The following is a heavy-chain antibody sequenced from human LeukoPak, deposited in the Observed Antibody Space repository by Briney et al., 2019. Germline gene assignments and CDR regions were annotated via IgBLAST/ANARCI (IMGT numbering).Heavy chain of an antibody. Sequence: SETLSLTCTVSGGSISSYYWSWVRQPPGKGREWIGYIYYSGSTNYNPSLKGRVTISADTSKNQFSMKLSTVTAADTAVYYCASICSGGSCFGYYFDYWGQGTLVTVSS. CDR1: GGSISSYY. J-gene: IGHJ4*02. D-gene: IGHD2-15*01. V-gene: IGHV4-59*08. CDR3: ASICSGGSCFGYYFDY. CDR2: IYYSGST.